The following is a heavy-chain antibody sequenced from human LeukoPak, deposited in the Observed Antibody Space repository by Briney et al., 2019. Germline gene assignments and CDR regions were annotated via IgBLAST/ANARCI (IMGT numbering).Heavy chain of an antibody. CDR1: GFTFSSYW. CDR2: IKQDGSEK. D-gene: IGHD6-19*01. J-gene: IGHJ4*02. Sequence: PGGSLRLSCAASGFTFSSYWMSWVRQAPGKGLEWVANIKQDGSEKYYVDSVKGRFTISRDYAKSSLYLQMSSLRAEDTAVYYCARLDASGLDYWGQGTLVTVSS. V-gene: IGHV3-7*01. CDR3: ARLDASGLDY.